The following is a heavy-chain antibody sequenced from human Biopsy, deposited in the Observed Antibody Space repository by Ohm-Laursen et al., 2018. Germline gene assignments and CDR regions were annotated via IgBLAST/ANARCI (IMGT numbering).Heavy chain of an antibody. CDR3: AGRPWPNAFNI. CDR2: IYYSGST. Sequence: SDTLSLTCSLSGGSVSSGSYHWSWIRQPPGKGLEWIGYIYYSGSTNYNPSLKSRVTISVDTSRNQFSLKLGSVTAADTAVYYCAGRPWPNAFNIWGQETMVTVSS. CDR1: GGSVSSGSYH. D-gene: IGHD5-12*01. V-gene: IGHV4-61*01. J-gene: IGHJ3*02.